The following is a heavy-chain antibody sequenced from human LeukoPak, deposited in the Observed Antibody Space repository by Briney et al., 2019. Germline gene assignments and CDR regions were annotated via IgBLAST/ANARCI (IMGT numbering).Heavy chain of an antibody. CDR3: ARESSSGWSLGH. CDR1: GGSISSYY. CDR2: ISSSGST. D-gene: IGHD6-19*01. V-gene: IGHV4-4*07. Sequence: SETLSLTCTVSGGSISSYYWSWIRQPAGKGLEWSGRISSSGSTNYNPSLRSRVTMSVDTSKNQFSLRVNFVTAADTAVYFCARESSSGWSLGHWGQGILLTVSS. J-gene: IGHJ4*02.